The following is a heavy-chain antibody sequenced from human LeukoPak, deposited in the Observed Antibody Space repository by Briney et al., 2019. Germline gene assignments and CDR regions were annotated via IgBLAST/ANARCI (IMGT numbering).Heavy chain of an antibody. V-gene: IGHV3-48*01. D-gene: IGHD3-22*01. Sequence: GGSLRPSCAASGFTLNLYNMNWVRQAPGKGLEWVSHISTSGSTKYYADSVKGRFTISRDTAENSLNLELNSLRAEDTAVYYCARSSSGYYSGDDAFDIWGQGTKVTVSS. J-gene: IGHJ3*02. CDR3: ARSSSGYYSGDDAFDI. CDR1: GFTLNLYN. CDR2: ISTSGSTK.